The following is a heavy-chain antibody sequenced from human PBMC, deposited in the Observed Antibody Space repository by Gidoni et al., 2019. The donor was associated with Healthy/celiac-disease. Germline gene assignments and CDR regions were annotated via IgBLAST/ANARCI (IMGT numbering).Heavy chain of an antibody. CDR3: ARGKRIYITMVRGVRSDRFDP. J-gene: IGHJ5*02. CDR2: INHSGST. V-gene: IGHV4-34*01. D-gene: IGHD3-10*01. CDR1: GGSFSGYY. Sequence: PSETLSLTCAVYGGSFSGYYWSWIRQPPGKGLEWLGEINHSGSTNYNPSLKSRVTISVDTSKNQFYLKLSSVTAADTAVYYCARGKRIYITMVRGVRSDRFDPWGQGTLVTVSS.